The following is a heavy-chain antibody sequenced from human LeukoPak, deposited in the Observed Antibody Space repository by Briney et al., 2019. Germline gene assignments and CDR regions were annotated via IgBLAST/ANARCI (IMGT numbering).Heavy chain of an antibody. CDR2: ISSSGSTI. V-gene: IGHV3-11*01. J-gene: IGHJ5*02. D-gene: IGHD6-13*01. CDR1: GFTFSDCY. Sequence: GGSLRLSCAASGFTFSDCYMSWIRQAPGKGLEWVSYISSSGSTIYYADSVKGRFTISRDNAKNSLYLEMNSLRADDTAVYYCARIIGVTGTDWFDPWGQGTLVTVSS. CDR3: ARIIGVTGTDWFDP.